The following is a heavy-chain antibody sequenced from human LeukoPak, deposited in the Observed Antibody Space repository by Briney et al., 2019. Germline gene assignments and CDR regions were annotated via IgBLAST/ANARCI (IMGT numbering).Heavy chain of an antibody. CDR1: GFTFSSYA. V-gene: IGHV1-69*01. J-gene: IGHJ4*02. D-gene: IGHD6-6*01. Sequence: GGSLRLSCAASGFTFSSYAISWVRQAPGQGLEWMGGIIPIFGTANYAQKFQGRVTITADEATSTAYMELSSLRSEDTAVYYCARERRAFLREKRAPYSSSSGIGYWGQGTLVTVSS. CDR3: ARERRAFLREKRAPYSSSSGIGY. CDR2: IIPIFGTA.